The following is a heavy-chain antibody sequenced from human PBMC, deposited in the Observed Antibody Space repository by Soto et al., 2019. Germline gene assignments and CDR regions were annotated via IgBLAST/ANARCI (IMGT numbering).Heavy chain of an antibody. V-gene: IGHV3-21*01. Sequence: GLSPRLRCAASGVTCRSHSMNRLLQAPVKGLAWVSSISSSSSYIYYADAVKGRFTISRDNAKNSLYLQMNSLRAEDTAVYYCARNYYDSSGYSYNLLQETPDYFQYWGQGTLVTVSS. CDR2: ISSSSSYI. J-gene: IGHJ1*01. CDR3: ARNYYDSSGYSYNLLQETPDYFQY. D-gene: IGHD3-22*01. CDR1: GVTCRSHS.